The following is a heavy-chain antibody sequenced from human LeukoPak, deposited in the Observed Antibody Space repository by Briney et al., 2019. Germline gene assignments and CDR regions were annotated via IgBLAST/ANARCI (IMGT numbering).Heavy chain of an antibody. CDR1: GFTFSSYA. J-gene: IGHJ3*02. V-gene: IGHV3-30-3*01. D-gene: IGHD3-22*01. Sequence: GRSLRLSCAASGFTFSSYAMHWVRQAPGKGLEWVAVISYDGSNKYYADSVKGRFTISRDNSKNTLYLQMNSLRAEDTAVYYCARDYYDSSGLGAFDIWGQGTMVTVSS. CDR3: ARDYYDSSGLGAFDI. CDR2: ISYDGSNK.